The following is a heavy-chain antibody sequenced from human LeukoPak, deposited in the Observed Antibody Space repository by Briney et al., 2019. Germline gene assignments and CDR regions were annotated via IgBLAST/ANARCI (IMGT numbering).Heavy chain of an antibody. CDR1: GGSISSHY. V-gene: IGHV4-59*11. CDR3: ARDIAGRDV. CDR2: IYYSGST. D-gene: IGHD3-16*02. J-gene: IGHJ6*04. Sequence: SETLSLTCTVSGGSISSHYWSWIRQPPGKGLEWIGYIYYSGSTNYNPSLKSRVTISADTSKNQFSLKLSSVTAADTAVYYCARDIAGRDVWGKGTTVTVSS.